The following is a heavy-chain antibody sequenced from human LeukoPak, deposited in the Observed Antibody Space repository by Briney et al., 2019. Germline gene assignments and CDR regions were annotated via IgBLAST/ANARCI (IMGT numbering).Heavy chain of an antibody. CDR3: ARMYYYDNSGDDNWFDP. Sequence: ASVKVSCKASGYSFTNYDINWGRQATGQGLEWMEWLNPNTGNTGYAQKFQGRVTITRNTSISTAYLELSSLRSEDTAIYYCARMYYYDNSGDDNWFDPWGQGTLVTVSS. CDR2: LNPNTGNT. D-gene: IGHD3-22*01. J-gene: IGHJ5*02. V-gene: IGHV1-8*03. CDR1: GYSFTNYD.